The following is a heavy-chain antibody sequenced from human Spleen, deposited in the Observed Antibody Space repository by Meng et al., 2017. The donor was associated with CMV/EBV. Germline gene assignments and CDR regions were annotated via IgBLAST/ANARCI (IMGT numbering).Heavy chain of an antibody. CDR1: XGSISSGGYY. J-gene: IGHJ5*02. D-gene: IGHD3-10*01. CDR2: IHSSGST. Sequence: QVQLQESGPGLVKPSPXXXXXCXVSXGSISSGGYYWSWIRQHPGKGLEWIGYIHSSGSTYYNPSLRSRLTISVDTSKNQFSLKLSSVTAADTAVYYCARASYGSGSPLGESWFDPWGQGTLVTVSS. CDR3: ARASYGSGSPLGESWFDP. V-gene: IGHV4-31*03.